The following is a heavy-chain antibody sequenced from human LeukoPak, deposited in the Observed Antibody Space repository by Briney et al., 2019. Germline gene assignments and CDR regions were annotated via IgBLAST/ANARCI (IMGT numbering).Heavy chain of an antibody. CDR1: GFPFSSCW. D-gene: IGHD3-3*01. Sequence: GGSLRLSCVASGFPFSSCWMTWVRQAPGKGLEWVAVISYDGSNKYYADSVKGRFAISRDNSKNTLYLQMNSLRAEDTAVYYCAKESWSHWGQGTLVTVSS. CDR2: ISYDGSNK. CDR3: AKESWSH. V-gene: IGHV3-30*18. J-gene: IGHJ4*02.